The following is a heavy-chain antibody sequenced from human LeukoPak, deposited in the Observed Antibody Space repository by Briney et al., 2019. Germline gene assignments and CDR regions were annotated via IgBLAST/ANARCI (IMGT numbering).Heavy chain of an antibody. CDR3: ARLGRYCSGGSCYLGASWYYYYYMDV. CDR2: ISSSSSYI. V-gene: IGHV3-21*01. J-gene: IGHJ6*03. D-gene: IGHD2-15*01. CDR1: GFTFSSYS. Sequence: GGSLRLSCAASGFTFSSYSMNWVRQAPGKGLEWVSSISSSSSYIYYADSVKGRFTISRDNAKNSLYLQMNSLRAEDTAVYYCARLGRYCSGGSCYLGASWYYYYYMDVWGKGATVTISS.